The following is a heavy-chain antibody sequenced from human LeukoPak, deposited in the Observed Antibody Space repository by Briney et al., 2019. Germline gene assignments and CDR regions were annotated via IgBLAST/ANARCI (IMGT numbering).Heavy chain of an antibody. V-gene: IGHV3-23*01. Sequence: GGTLRLSCAASGFTFSSYGMSWVRQAPGKGLEWVSAISGSGGSTYYTDSVKGRFTISRDNSKNTLYLQMNSLRAEDTAVYYCARDTPVTTKEGLFYYYMDVWGKGTTVTISS. CDR1: GFTFSSYG. J-gene: IGHJ6*03. CDR2: ISGSGGST. CDR3: ARDTPVTTKEGLFYYYMDV. D-gene: IGHD4-17*01.